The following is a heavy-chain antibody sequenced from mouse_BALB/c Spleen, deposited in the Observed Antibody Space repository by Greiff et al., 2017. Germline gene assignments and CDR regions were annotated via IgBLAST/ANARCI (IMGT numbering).Heavy chain of an antibody. CDR1: GFAFSSYD. D-gene: IGHD1-1*01. CDR2: ISSGGGST. V-gene: IGHV5-12-1*01. CDR3: AREGLYEGGYFDY. J-gene: IGHJ2*01. Sequence: EVKLMESGGGLVQPGGSLKLSCAASGFAFSSYDMSWVRQTPEKRLEWVAYISSGGGSTYYPDTVKGRFTISRDNAKNTLYLQMSSLKSEDTAMYYCAREGLYEGGYFDYWGQGTTLTVSS.